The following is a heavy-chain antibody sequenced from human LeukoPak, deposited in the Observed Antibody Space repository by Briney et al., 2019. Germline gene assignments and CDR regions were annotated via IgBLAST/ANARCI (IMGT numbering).Heavy chain of an antibody. CDR3: AKDTSITMIVVVITTFGYFQH. CDR1: GGTFSSYA. Sequence: ASVKVSCKASGGTFSSYAISWVRQAPGQGLEWMGGIIPIFGTANYAQKFQGRVTITADESTSTAYMELSSLRSEDTAVYYCAKDTSITMIVVVITTFGYFQHWGQGTLVTVS. V-gene: IGHV1-69*13. CDR2: IIPIFGTA. D-gene: IGHD3-22*01. J-gene: IGHJ1*01.